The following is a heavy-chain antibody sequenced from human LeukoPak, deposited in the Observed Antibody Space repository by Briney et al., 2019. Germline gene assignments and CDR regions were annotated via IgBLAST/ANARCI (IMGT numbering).Heavy chain of an antibody. Sequence: GGSLRLSCAASGFTFSSYWMSWVRQAPGKGLEWVSYISSSSSTIYYADSVKGRFTISRDNAKNSLYLQMNSLRAEDTAVYYCARDGSGGDYWGQGTLVTVSS. D-gene: IGHD3-10*01. J-gene: IGHJ4*02. V-gene: IGHV3-48*01. CDR3: ARDGSGGDY. CDR1: GFTFSSYW. CDR2: ISSSSSTI.